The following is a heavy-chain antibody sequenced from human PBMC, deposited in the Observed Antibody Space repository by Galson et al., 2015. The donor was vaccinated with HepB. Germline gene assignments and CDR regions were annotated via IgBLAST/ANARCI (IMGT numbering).Heavy chain of an antibody. J-gene: IGHJ4*02. V-gene: IGHV3-23*01. CDR2: ISGSGGST. CDR1: GFTFSSYA. CDR3: AKDREYYDFWSGYSGVGYFDY. Sequence: SLRLSCAASGFTFSSYAMSWVRQAPGKGLEWVSAISGSGGSTYYADSVKGRFTISRDNSKNTLYLQMNSLRAEDTAVYYCAKDREYYDFWSGYSGVGYFDYWGQGTLVTVSS. D-gene: IGHD3-3*01.